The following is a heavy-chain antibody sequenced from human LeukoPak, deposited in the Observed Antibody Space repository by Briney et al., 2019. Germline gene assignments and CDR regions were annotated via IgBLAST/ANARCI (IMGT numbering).Heavy chain of an antibody. CDR2: INPSGGST. CDR3: ARGGGGSSSTYYFDY. D-gene: IGHD6-6*01. J-gene: IGHJ4*02. V-gene: IGHV1-46*01. CDR1: GYTFSGYY. Sequence: ASVKVSCKASGYTFSGYYMHWVRQAPGQGLEWMGIINPSGGSTSYAQKFQGRVTMTRDTSTSTVYMELSSLRSEDTAVYYCARGGGGSSSTYYFDYWGQGTLVTVSS.